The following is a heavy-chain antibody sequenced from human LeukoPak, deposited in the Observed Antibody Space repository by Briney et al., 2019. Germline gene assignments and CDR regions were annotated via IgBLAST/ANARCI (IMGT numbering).Heavy chain of an antibody. D-gene: IGHD6-6*01. CDR2: ISSNGGST. J-gene: IGHJ3*02. CDR1: GFTFSSYA. V-gene: IGHV3-64*01. Sequence: QPGGSLRLSCAASGFTFSSYAMHWVRQAPGKGLEYVSAISSNGGSTYYANSVKGRFTISRDNSKNTLYLQMGSLRAEDMAVYYCARDQDPSIAAAGDAFDIWAKGQWSPSLQ. CDR3: ARDQDPSIAAAGDAFDI.